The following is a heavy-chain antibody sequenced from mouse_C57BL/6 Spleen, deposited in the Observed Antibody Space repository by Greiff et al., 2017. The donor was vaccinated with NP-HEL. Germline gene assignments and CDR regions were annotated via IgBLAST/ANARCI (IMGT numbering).Heavy chain of an antibody. CDR2: INPNNGGT. CDR1: GYTFTDYY. D-gene: IGHD2-3*01. CDR3: ARWDDGYPSYWYFDV. J-gene: IGHJ1*03. Sequence: VQLQQSGPELVKPGASVKISCKASGYTFTDYYMNWVKQSHGKSLEWIGDINPNNGGTSYNQKFKGKATLTVDKSSSTAYMELRSLTSEDSAVYYCARWDDGYPSYWYFDVWGTGTTVTVSS. V-gene: IGHV1-26*01.